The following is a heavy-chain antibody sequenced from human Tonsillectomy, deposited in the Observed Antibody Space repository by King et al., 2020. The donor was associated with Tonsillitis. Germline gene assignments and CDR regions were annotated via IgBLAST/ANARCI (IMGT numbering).Heavy chain of an antibody. J-gene: IGHJ4*02. Sequence: VTLKESGPALVKPTQTLTLTCTFSGFSLSASGMCVSWIRQPPVKALQWLAAIHLDDDKYYSGSLRPRPTISKDTSKNQVVLTMTNMDPVDTATYYCARTLPYYDFWSGYYFDYWGQGTLVTVSS. V-gene: IGHV2-70*01. CDR2: IHLDDDK. CDR1: GFSLSASGMC. CDR3: ARTLPYYDFWSGYYFDY. D-gene: IGHD3-3*01.